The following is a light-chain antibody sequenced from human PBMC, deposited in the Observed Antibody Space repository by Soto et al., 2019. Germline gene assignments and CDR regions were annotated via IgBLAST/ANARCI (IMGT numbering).Light chain of an antibody. V-gene: IGKV3-15*01. CDR3: HQYNNWPKT. CDR2: EAS. J-gene: IGKJ5*01. CDR1: QSVSSN. Sequence: EVVVTQSPATLSVSPGERATLPCRASQSVSSNLAWYQQKPGQAPRLLIYEASTRATGISARFSGSGAGTEFTLTISSLQSEDFAVYYCHQYNNWPKTFGQGTRLEIK.